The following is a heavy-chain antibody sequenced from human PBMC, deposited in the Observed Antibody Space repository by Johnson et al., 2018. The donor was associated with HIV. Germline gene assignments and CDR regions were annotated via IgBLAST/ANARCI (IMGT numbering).Heavy chain of an antibody. CDR1: GLTVSSSY. CDR3: ARVSYDGILKTVGAFDI. CDR2: IYSGGGT. J-gene: IGHJ3*02. Sequence: MLLVESGGGLIQPGGSLRLSCAASGLTVSSSYISWVRQAPGKGLEWVSVIYSGGGTYYVDSVKGRFTISRDNSENTLYVQMNNLRAEDTAVYYCARVSYDGILKTVGAFDIWGQGTMVTVSS. D-gene: IGHD3-16*01. V-gene: IGHV3-53*01.